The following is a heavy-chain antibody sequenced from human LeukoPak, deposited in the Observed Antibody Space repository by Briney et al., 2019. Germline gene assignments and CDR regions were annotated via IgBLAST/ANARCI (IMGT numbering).Heavy chain of an antibody. CDR3: ARVVYSYGSSFDY. CDR1: GGSFSGYY. V-gene: IGHV4-59*01. J-gene: IGHJ4*02. Sequence: PSETLSLTCAVYGGSFSGYYWSWIRQPPGKGLEWIGYIYYSGSTNYNPSLKSRVTISVDTSKNQFSLKLSSVTAADTAVYYCARVVYSYGSSFDYWGQGTLVTVSS. D-gene: IGHD5-18*01. CDR2: IYYSGST.